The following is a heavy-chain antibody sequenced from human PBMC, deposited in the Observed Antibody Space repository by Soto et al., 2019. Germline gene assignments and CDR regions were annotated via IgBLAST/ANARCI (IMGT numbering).Heavy chain of an antibody. D-gene: IGHD5-12*01. CDR2: INHNGNT. Sequence: QVQLQQWGAGLLKPSETLSLTCAVYGGSFSGHYWTWIRQPPGKGLEWIGEINHNGNTNYNPSLKSRVTISIDTSRNQFSLRLSSVTAADTAVYYCVRAGDGYNYGDYWGQGTLVTVSS. CDR1: GGSFSGHY. CDR3: VRAGDGYNYGDY. J-gene: IGHJ4*02. V-gene: IGHV4-34*01.